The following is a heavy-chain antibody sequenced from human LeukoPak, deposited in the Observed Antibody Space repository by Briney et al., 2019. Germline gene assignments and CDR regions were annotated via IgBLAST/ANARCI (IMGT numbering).Heavy chain of an antibody. CDR3: AGGVAANYYFDY. V-gene: IGHV1-69*05. CDR1: GGTFSSYA. Sequence: SVKVSCEASGGTFSSYAISWVRQAPGQGLEWMGRIIPIFGTANYAQKFQGRVTITTDESTSTAYMELSSLRSEDTAVYYCAGGVAANYYFDYWGQGTLVTVSS. CDR2: IIPIFGTA. J-gene: IGHJ4*02. D-gene: IGHD2-15*01.